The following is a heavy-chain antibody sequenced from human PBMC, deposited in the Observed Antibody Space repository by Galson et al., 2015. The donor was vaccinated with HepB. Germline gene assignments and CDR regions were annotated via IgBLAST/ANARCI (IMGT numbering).Heavy chain of an antibody. Sequence: SLRLSCAASGFTFSSYSMNWVRQAPGKGLEWVSYISSSSSTIYYADSVKGRFTISRDNAKNSLYLQMNSLRDEDTAVYYCARKRGYYYGSGSYRDAFDIWGQGTMVTVSS. D-gene: IGHD3-10*01. V-gene: IGHV3-48*02. CDR2: ISSSSSTI. CDR1: GFTFSSYS. CDR3: ARKRGYYYGSGSYRDAFDI. J-gene: IGHJ3*02.